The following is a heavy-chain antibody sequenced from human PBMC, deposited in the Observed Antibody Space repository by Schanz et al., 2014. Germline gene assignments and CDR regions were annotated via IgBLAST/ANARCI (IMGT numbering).Heavy chain of an antibody. CDR1: GFTFSTYA. CDR2: ISGGGGTR. CDR3: AKDRSSSYNCYSYGIDV. J-gene: IGHJ6*02. D-gene: IGHD3-22*01. Sequence: EVQLLDSGAGLAQPGGSLRLSCAASGFTFSTYAMSWVRQAPGKGLEWVAGISGGGGTRNYADSVKGRFTIFRDNSKRTVYLEISDPRAEDTAVYYCAKDRSSSYNCYSYGIDVWGQGSTVTVSS. V-gene: IGHV3-23*01.